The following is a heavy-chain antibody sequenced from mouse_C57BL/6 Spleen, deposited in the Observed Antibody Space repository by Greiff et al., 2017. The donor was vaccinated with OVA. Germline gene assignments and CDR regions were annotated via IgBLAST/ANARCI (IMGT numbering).Heavy chain of an antibody. D-gene: IGHD2-3*01. V-gene: IGHV2-2*01. CDR2: IWSGGST. CDR3: ATSSDGYLTWFAY. Sequence: VKLMESGPGLVQPSQSLSITCTVSGFSLTSYGVHWVRQSPGKGLEWLGVIWSGGSTDYNAAFISRLSISKDNSKSQVFFKMNSLQADDTAIYYCATSSDGYLTWFAYWGQGTLVTVSA. CDR1: GFSLTSYG. J-gene: IGHJ3*01.